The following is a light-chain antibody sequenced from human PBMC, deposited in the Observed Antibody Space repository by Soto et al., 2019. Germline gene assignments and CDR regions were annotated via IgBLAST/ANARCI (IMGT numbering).Light chain of an antibody. J-gene: IGKJ2*02. CDR1: QSISSHY. Sequence: EVVLTQSPGTLSLSPGERATLSCRASQSISSHYLGWYQQIPGQTPRLLIYVTSKRATGIADRFSGSGSGTDFTLTISGLEPEESAVYYCQQYGNSGTFGQGTKLEIK. CDR3: QQYGNSGT. V-gene: IGKV3-20*01. CDR2: VTS.